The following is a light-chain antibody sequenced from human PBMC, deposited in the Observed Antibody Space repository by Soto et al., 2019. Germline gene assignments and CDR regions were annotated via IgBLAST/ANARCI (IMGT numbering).Light chain of an antibody. CDR2: DVT. CDR1: SSDVGGYNS. J-gene: IGLJ2*01. CDR3: CSYAATYTLV. Sequence: QSALAQPRSVSGSPGQSVTFSCSGTSSDVGGYNSVSWYQQFPGKAPKLMIYDVTKRPSGVPDRFSGSKSGNTASLTISGLQAEDEADYYCCSYAATYTLVFGGGTKVTVL. V-gene: IGLV2-11*01.